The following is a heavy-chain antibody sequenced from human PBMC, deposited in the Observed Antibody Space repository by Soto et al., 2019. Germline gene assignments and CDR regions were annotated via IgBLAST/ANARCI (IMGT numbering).Heavy chain of an antibody. Sequence: EVQLVESGGGLVQPGGSLKLSCAASGFTFSDSAMHWVRQASGKGLEWVGRMRSKPNSYATAYAASVKGRFTISREDSKNQPYRQMNSLKTEETAVYYCTSLPIVGATEGDDYWGQGTLVTVSS. CDR3: TSLPIVGATEGDDY. CDR2: MRSKPNSYAT. CDR1: GFTFSDSA. V-gene: IGHV3-73*02. D-gene: IGHD1-26*01. J-gene: IGHJ4*02.